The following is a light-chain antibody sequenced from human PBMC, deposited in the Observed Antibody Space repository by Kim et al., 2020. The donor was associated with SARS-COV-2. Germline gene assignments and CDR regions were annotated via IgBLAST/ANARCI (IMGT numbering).Light chain of an antibody. V-gene: IGLV3-19*01. J-gene: IGLJ2*01. CDR2: GKN. CDR3: NSRDSSGNHLV. Sequence: WGQTVRLTCQGDSLRSYYASWYQQKPGQAPVLVIYGKNNRPSGIPDRFSGSSSGNTASLTITGAQAEDEADYYCNSRDSSGNHLVFGGGTQLTVL. CDR1: SLRSYY.